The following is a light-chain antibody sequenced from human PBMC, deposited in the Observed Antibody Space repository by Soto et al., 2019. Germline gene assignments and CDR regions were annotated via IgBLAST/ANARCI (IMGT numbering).Light chain of an antibody. V-gene: IGKV3-11*01. CDR3: QQRSNWPWT. CDR1: QSAISN. J-gene: IGKJ1*01. CDR2: DAS. Sequence: EIVLTQSASTLSLSPGERATLSCGASQSAISNLAWYQQKPGQTPRLLIYDASTRATGIPARFSGSGSGTDFTLTISSLEPEDFAVYYCQQRSNWPWTFGQGTKVDIK.